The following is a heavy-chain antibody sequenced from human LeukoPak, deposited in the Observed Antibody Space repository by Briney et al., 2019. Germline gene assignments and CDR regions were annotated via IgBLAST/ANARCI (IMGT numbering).Heavy chain of an antibody. J-gene: IGHJ4*02. V-gene: IGHV4-34*01. Sequence: SETLSLTCAVYGGSFSGYYWSWIRQPPGKGLEWIGEINHSGSTNYNPSLKSRVTTSVDTSKNQFSLKLSSVTAADTAVYYCARVSDYYGSGSCDYWGQGTLVTVSS. CDR3: ARVSDYYGSGSCDY. D-gene: IGHD3-10*01. CDR1: GGSFSGYY. CDR2: INHSGST.